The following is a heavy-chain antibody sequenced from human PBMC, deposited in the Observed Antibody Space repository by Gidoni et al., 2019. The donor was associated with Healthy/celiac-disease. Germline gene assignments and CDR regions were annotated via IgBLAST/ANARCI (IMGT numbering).Heavy chain of an antibody. Sequence: GFTFSSYGMHWVRQAPGKGLEWVAVISYDGSNKYYADSVKGRFTISRDNSKNTLYLKMNSLRAEDTAVYYCAKESSTVTTYSDYWGQGTLVTVSS. D-gene: IGHD4-17*01. V-gene: IGHV3-30*18. J-gene: IGHJ4*02. CDR1: GFTFSSYG. CDR3: AKESSTVTTYSDY. CDR2: ISYDGSNK.